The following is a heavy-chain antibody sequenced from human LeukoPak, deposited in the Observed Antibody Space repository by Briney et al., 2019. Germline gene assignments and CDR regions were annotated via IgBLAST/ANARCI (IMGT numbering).Heavy chain of an antibody. CDR3: ARGPHYYYDSSGYYPPR. Sequence: SETLSLTCAVYGGSFSGYYWSWIRQPPGKGLEWIGEINHSGSTNYNPSLKSRVTISVDTSKNQFSLELSSVTAADTAVYYCARGPHYYYDSSGYYPPRWGQGTLVTVSS. CDR2: INHSGST. J-gene: IGHJ4*02. CDR1: GGSFSGYY. V-gene: IGHV4-34*01. D-gene: IGHD3-22*01.